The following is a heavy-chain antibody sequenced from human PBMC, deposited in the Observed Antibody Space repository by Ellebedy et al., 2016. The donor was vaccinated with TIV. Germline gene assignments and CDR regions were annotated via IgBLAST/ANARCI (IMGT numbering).Heavy chain of an antibody. CDR1: GYSFTSYW. CDR3: ARRGGYSGYPNYYGMDV. J-gene: IGHJ6*02. Sequence: GESLKISCKGSGYSFTSYWIGWVRQMPGKGLEWMGIIYPGDSDTRYSPSFQGQVTISADKSISTAYLQWSSLKASDTAMYYCARRGGYSGYPNYYGMDVWGQGTTVTVSS. CDR2: IYPGDSDT. V-gene: IGHV5-51*01. D-gene: IGHD5-12*01.